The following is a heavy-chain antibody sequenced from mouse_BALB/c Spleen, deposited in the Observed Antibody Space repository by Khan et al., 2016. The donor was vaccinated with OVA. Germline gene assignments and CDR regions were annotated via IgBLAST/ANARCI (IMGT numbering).Heavy chain of an antibody. Sequence: VQLQQSGAELVKPGASVKLSCTASGFNIKDTYMHWVKQRPEQGLEWIGRIDPANGNIKYDPKFQGKATITEDTASNTSYLPLSSLTSADTAVFYCAVSSSYYYCFDYCGQGTTLTVSS. J-gene: IGHJ2*01. CDR3: AVSSSYYYCFDY. CDR2: IDPANGNI. CDR1: GFNIKDTY. V-gene: IGHV14-3*02. D-gene: IGHD1-1*01.